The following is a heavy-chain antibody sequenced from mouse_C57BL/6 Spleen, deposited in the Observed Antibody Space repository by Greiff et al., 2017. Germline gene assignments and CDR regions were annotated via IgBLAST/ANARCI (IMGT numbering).Heavy chain of an antibody. D-gene: IGHD2-4*01. CDR3: ARRKLYDYDESPMDY. CDR2: INPSSGYT. J-gene: IGHJ4*01. Sequence: QVQLKQSGAELAKPGASVKLSCKASGYTFTSYWMHWVKQRPGQGLEWIGYINPSSGYTKYNQKFKDKATLTADKSSSSSYMQLSSLTYEDSAVYYCARRKLYDYDESPMDYWGQGTSVTVSS. V-gene: IGHV1-7*01. CDR1: GYTFTSYW.